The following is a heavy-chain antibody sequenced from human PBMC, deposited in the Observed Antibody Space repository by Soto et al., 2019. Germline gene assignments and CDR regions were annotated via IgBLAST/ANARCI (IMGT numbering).Heavy chain of an antibody. V-gene: IGHV4-31*03. CDR2: IRVSGYT. Sequence: QVQLQESGTGLVEPSQTLSLTCTVSGGSISSGYYHWSWVRQLPGKGLEWIGYIRVSGYTQYNPSLQSRLTISVDASNNQFSLRLTSVTAADTAVYYCATYAEAAGGTGSWGQGTLVTVSS. CDR3: ATYAEAAGGTGS. CDR1: GGSISSGYYH. D-gene: IGHD6-25*01. J-gene: IGHJ4*02.